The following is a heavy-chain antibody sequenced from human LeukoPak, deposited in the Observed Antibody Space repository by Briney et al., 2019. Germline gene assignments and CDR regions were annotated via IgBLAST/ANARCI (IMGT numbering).Heavy chain of an antibody. V-gene: IGHV3-74*01. D-gene: IGHD2-2*03. Sequence: GGSLRLSCAASGFTFSSYWMHWVRQAPGKGLVWVSRITNDGSSTTYADSVKGRFTISRDNAKNSLYLQMNSLRAEDTAVYYCARDWIDDAFDIWGQGTMVTVSS. CDR3: ARDWIDDAFDI. CDR2: ITNDGSST. J-gene: IGHJ3*02. CDR1: GFTFSSYW.